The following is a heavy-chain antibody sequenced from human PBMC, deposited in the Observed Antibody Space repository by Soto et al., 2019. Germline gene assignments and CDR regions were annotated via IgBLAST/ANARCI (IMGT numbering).Heavy chain of an antibody. V-gene: IGHV3-23*01. J-gene: IGHJ4*02. D-gene: IGHD6-25*01. CDR1: GFTFSSYA. CDR3: VKAGYTSGLL. Sequence: VHLLESGGGLIQPGGSLRLSCVASGFTFSSYAMNWVRQGPGTGLEWVAVIDSDDGKTYYANAVKGRFSISRDNSKNTLFLQMNRLRVEDTATYYCVKAGYTSGLLWGQGTLVTV. CDR2: IDSDDGKT.